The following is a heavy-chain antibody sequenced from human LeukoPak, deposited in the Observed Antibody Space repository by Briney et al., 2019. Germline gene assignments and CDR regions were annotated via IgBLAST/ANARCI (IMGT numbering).Heavy chain of an antibody. CDR2: INVGNGNT. CDR3: ARSREGCSGICEFDY. Sequence: ASVKVSCKTSGYTFSSYAIHWVRQAPGQSLEWMGWINVGNGNTKYSQKLQGRVTIIRDTSAITAYMEVSSLTSEDTAVYYCARSREGCSGICEFDYWGQGTLVIISS. CDR1: GYTFSSYA. J-gene: IGHJ4*02. D-gene: IGHD1-26*01. V-gene: IGHV1-3*01.